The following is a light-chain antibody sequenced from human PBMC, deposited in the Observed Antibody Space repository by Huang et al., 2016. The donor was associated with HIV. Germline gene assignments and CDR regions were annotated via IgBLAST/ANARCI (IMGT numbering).Light chain of an antibody. Sequence: DIQLTQSPSPMSASVGDRVSFTCRASQGIAHYLVWFQQRPGGAPTRLIYVASSLQSGVPSRFSGSGSGTKFTLTISGLQPEDFATYYCLQHHAYPRTFGQGTKVEV. CDR1: QGIAHY. V-gene: IGKV1-17*03. CDR2: VAS. CDR3: LQHHAYPRT. J-gene: IGKJ1*01.